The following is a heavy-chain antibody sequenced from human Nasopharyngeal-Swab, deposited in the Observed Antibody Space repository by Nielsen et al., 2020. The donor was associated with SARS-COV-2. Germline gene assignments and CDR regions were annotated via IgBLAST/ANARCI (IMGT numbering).Heavy chain of an antibody. D-gene: IGHD3-3*01. V-gene: IGHV1-24*01. CDR3: ASEGSGVFGVVIYAFDI. CDR1: VYTLTVLP. CDR2: VVPEDGEP. J-gene: IGHJ3*02. Sequence: AAVKVSFKVSVYTLTVLPIHWVRQAPGKGLEWMGTVVPEDGEPIYAQNFQGRVTMTEDTSTSPAYLELSSLRSEDTAVYYCASEGSGVFGVVIYAFDIWGPGTLVTVSS.